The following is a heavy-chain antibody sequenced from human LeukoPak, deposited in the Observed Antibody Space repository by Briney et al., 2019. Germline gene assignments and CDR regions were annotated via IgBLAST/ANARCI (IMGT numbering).Heavy chain of an antibody. CDR1: GYTFTGYY. CDR2: INPNSGGT. D-gene: IGHD2-21*02. V-gene: IGHV1-2*04. J-gene: IGHJ4*02. Sequence: GASVKVSCKASGYTFTGYYMHWVRQAPGQGLEWMGWINPNSGGTNYAQKFQGWVTMTRDTSISTAYMELSRLRSDDTAVYYCARDFEVVTAIPWYFDYWGQGTLVTVSS. CDR3: ARDFEVVTAIPWYFDY.